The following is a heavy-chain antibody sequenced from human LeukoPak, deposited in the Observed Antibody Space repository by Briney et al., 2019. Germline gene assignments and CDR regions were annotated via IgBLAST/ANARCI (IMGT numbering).Heavy chain of an antibody. CDR2: ITGSAART. CDR3: AKHYGATSTWFDP. V-gene: IGHV3-23*01. J-gene: IGHJ5*02. CDR1: GFTFSSYA. Sequence: GGSLRLSCAASGFTFSSYAMAWVRQAAGKGLEWVSSITGSAARTYYADSVKGRFTISRDNSKNTLYLQMSSLRAEDTALYYCAKHYGATSTWFDPWGLGTLVTVSS. D-gene: IGHD4/OR15-4a*01.